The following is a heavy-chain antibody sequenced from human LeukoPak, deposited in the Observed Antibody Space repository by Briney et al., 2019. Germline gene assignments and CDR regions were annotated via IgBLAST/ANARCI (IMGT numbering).Heavy chain of an antibody. J-gene: IGHJ4*02. Sequence: GGSLRLSCAASGFTFSSYSMNWVRQAPGKGLEWVSSICSSSSYTYYADSVKGRFTISRDNAKNSLYLQMNSLRAEDTAVYYCARDGLYYYGSGSTADYWGQGTLVTVSS. CDR1: GFTFSSYS. CDR3: ARDGLYYYGSGSTADY. D-gene: IGHD3-10*01. CDR2: ICSSSSYT. V-gene: IGHV3-21*01.